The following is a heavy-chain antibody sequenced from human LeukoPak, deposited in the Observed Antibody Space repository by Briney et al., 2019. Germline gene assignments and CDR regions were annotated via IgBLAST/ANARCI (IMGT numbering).Heavy chain of an antibody. J-gene: IGHJ4*02. CDR3: AKENWAYSSGWYNY. Sequence: PGGSLRLSCAASGFTFSSYGMHWVRQAPGKGLEWVAVISYDGSNKYYADSVKGRFTISRDNSKNTLYLQMNSLRAEDTAVYYCAKENWAYSSGWYNYWGQGTLVTVSS. CDR2: ISYDGSNK. V-gene: IGHV3-30*18. D-gene: IGHD6-19*01. CDR1: GFTFSSYG.